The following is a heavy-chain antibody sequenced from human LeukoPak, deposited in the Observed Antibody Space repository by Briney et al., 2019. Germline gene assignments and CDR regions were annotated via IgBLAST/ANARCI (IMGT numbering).Heavy chain of an antibody. V-gene: IGHV3-23*01. CDR3: AKRGVVIRVILVGFHKEAYYFDS. CDR2: ISDSGGRT. D-gene: IGHD3-22*01. Sequence: PGGSPRLSCAVSGITLSNYGMSWVRQAPGKGLEWVAGISDSGGRTNYADSVKGRFIISRDNPKNTLYLQMNSLRAEDTAVYFCAKRGVVIRVILVGFHKEAYYFDSWGQGALVTVSS. CDR1: GITLSNYG. J-gene: IGHJ4*02.